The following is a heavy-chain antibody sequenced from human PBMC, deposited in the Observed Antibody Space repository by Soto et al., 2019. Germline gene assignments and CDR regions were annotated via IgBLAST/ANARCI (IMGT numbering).Heavy chain of an antibody. J-gene: IGHJ5*02. CDR3: ARHEVTTRWFDP. D-gene: IGHD4-17*01. CDR2: IYYSGST. CDR1: GGSISSSSYY. Sequence: PSETLSLTCTVSGGSISSSSYYWGWIRQPPGKGLEWIGGIYYSGSTYYNPSLKSRVTISVDTSKNQFSLKLSSVTAADTAVYYCARHEVTTRWFDPWGQGTLVTVSS. V-gene: IGHV4-39*01.